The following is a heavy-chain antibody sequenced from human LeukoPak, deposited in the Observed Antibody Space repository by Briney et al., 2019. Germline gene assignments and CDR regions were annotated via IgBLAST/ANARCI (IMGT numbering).Heavy chain of an antibody. J-gene: IGHJ6*03. D-gene: IGHD7-27*01. Sequence: KPSETLSLTCTVSGDSISNYYWSWIRQPPGKGLEWIGYIYYSGSTNYNPSLKSRVTISVDTSKNQFSLKLSSVTAADTAVYYCARKTGDPHYYYYMDVWGKGTTVTVSS. CDR1: GDSISNYY. CDR2: IYYSGST. CDR3: ARKTGDPHYYYYMDV. V-gene: IGHV4-59*01.